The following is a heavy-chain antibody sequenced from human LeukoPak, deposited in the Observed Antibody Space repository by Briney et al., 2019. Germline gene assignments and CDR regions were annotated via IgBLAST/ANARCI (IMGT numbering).Heavy chain of an antibody. V-gene: IGHV3-30*04. CDR1: GFTFSSYA. Sequence: QPGGSLRPSCAASGFTFSSYATHWVRQAPGKGLEWVAVISYDGSNKYYADSVKGRFTISRDNSKNTLYLQMNSLRAEDTAVYYCARGWFDPWGQGTLVTVSS. J-gene: IGHJ5*02. CDR3: ARGWFDP. CDR2: ISYDGSNK.